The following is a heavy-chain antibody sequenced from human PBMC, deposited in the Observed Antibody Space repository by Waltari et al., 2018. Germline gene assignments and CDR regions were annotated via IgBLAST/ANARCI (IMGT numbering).Heavy chain of an antibody. J-gene: IGHJ4*02. CDR1: GFTLSPSG. D-gene: IGHD6-13*01. V-gene: IGHV3-30*02. Sequence: QVPLVESGGGVVQPGESLRLSCAASGFTLSPSGLHWVRQAPGKGLEWVAYIRSDGSNINYADSVKGRFTISRDNSKNTLYLQMNSLRAEDTAVYYCATYSASRGFNYWGQGTLVTVSS. CDR2: IRSDGSNI. CDR3: ATYSASRGFNY.